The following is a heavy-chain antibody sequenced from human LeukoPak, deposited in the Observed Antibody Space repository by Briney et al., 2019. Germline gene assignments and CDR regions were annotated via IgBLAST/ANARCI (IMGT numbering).Heavy chain of an antibody. Sequence: SETLSLTCAVYGGSFSGYYWSWIRQPPGKGLEWIGEINHSGSTNYNPSLKSRVTISVDTSKNQFSLRLSSVTAADTAVYYCARGSRYSYGYYRARGAFDIWGQGTMVTVSS. J-gene: IGHJ3*02. V-gene: IGHV4-34*01. CDR2: INHSGST. CDR1: GGSFSGYY. CDR3: ARGSRYSYGYYRARGAFDI. D-gene: IGHD5-18*01.